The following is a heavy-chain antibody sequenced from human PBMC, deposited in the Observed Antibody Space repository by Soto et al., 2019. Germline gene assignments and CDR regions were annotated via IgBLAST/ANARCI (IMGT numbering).Heavy chain of an antibody. CDR3: AKSRAGYCSGGNCWVFDY. CDR2: IRFDGSNE. D-gene: IGHD2-15*01. J-gene: IGHJ4*02. CDR1: GSIFGGYG. Sequence: GGSLRLSCAASGSIFGGYGMHWVRQAPGKGLEWVAGIRFDGSNENYADSAKGRFTISRDNSKNMLYLQMNSLSVEDTAVYYCAKSRAGYCSGGNCWVFDYWGQGTQVTVSS. V-gene: IGHV3-30*02.